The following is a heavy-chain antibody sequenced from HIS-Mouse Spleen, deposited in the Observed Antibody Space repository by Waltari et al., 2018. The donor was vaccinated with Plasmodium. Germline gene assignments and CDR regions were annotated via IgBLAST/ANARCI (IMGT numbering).Heavy chain of an antibody. J-gene: IGHJ4*02. D-gene: IGHD1-7*01. CDR3: ARDRITVTSYFDY. V-gene: IGHV4-39*07. CDR2: IYYSGST. CDR1: GGSISSSSYY. Sequence: QLQLQESGPGLVKPSETLSLTCTVSGGSISSSSYYWGWIRQPPGKGLEWIGSIYYSGSTYYNPSLKSRVTMSVDTSKNQFALKLSSVTAADTAVYYCARDRITVTSYFDYWGQGTLVTVSS.